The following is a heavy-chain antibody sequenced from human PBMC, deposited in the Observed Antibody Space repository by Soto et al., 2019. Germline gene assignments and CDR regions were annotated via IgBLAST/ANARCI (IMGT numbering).Heavy chain of an antibody. CDR1: GVTFSSYA. CDR2: ISGSGGST. J-gene: IGHJ5*02. CDR3: AKRSGPRGFNP. Sequence: GGSLRLSCAASGVTFSSYAMTWVRQAPGKGLEWVSAISGSGGSTYYADSVKGRFTISRYNSKNTLYLQMNSLRAEDTAVYYCAKRSGPRGFNPWGQGTLVTVPQ. D-gene: IGHD6-19*01. V-gene: IGHV3-23*01.